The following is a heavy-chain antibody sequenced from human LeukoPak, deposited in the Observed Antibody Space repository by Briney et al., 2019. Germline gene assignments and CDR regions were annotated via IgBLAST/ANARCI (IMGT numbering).Heavy chain of an antibody. D-gene: IGHD1-1*01. CDR3: ARSRDTTGTTYLCP. Sequence: RPSETLSFTCTVSGGSVSSNNYYWNWIRQPPGKGLEWIGYLSSSGSTNYNPSLKGRVTIAVDTSKNQFSLKLSSVTAADTAVYYCARSRDTTGTTYLCPWGQGGMVSVSS. J-gene: IGHJ5*02. V-gene: IGHV4-61*01. CDR1: GGSVSSNNYY. CDR2: LSSSGST.